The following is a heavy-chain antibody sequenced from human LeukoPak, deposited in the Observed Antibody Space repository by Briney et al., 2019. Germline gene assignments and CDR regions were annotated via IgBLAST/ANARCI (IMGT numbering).Heavy chain of an antibody. D-gene: IGHD4-11*01. CDR1: GYTFTSYG. V-gene: IGHV1-18*01. CDR2: ISDYNGNT. Sequence: ASVKVSCKASGYTFTSYGISWVRQAPGQGLEWMGWISDYNGNTNYAQKLQGRVTMTTDTSKSTAYMELRSLRSDDTAVYYCARDLYRDSLPVSWFDPWGQGTLVTVSS. CDR3: ARDLYRDSLPVSWFDP. J-gene: IGHJ5*02.